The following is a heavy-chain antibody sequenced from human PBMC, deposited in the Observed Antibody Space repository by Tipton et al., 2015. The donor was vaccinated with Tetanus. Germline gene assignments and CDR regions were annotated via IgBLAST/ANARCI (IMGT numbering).Heavy chain of an antibody. Sequence: TLSLTCAVSGGSISSGGYSWSWIRQPPGKGLEWIGYIYHSGSTYYNPSLKSRVTISVDTSKNQFSLKLSSVTAADTAVYYCASWDYDSSGYYYGWFDPWGQGTLVTVSS. CDR1: GGSISSGGYS. D-gene: IGHD3-22*01. CDR2: IYHSGST. V-gene: IGHV4-30-2*02. J-gene: IGHJ5*02. CDR3: ASWDYDSSGYYYGWFDP.